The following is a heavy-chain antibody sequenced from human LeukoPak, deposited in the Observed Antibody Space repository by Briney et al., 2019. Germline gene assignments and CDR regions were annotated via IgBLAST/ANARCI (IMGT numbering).Heavy chain of an antibody. Sequence: PGGSLRLSCAASGFTLSTYSMNWVRQVPGKGLEWVSYISSASSTIYYADSVKGRFTISRDNAKNSLYLQMNSLRAEDTAVYYCARGLHDQDYWGQGTLVTVSS. D-gene: IGHD3-16*01. CDR1: GFTLSTYS. CDR3: ARGLHDQDY. CDR2: ISSASSTI. J-gene: IGHJ4*02. V-gene: IGHV3-48*01.